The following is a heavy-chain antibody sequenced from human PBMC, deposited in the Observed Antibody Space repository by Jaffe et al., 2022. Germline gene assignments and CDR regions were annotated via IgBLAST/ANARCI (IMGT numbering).Heavy chain of an antibody. V-gene: IGHV2-5*02. D-gene: IGHD6-13*01. Sequence: QITLKESGPTLVKPTQTLTLTCTFSGFSLSTSGVCVGWIRQPPGKALEWLALSYWDDDKRYNPSLKSRLTITKDISKNQVVLTMTNMDPVDTATYFCAHSDEYSSSHYPRGVGYFQHWGQGTPVTVSS. CDR3: AHSDEYSSSHYPRGVGYFQH. CDR1: GFSLSTSGVC. J-gene: IGHJ1*01. CDR2: SYWDDDK.